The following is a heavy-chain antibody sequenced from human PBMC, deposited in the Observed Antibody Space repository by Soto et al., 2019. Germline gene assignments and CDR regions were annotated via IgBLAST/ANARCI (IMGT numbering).Heavy chain of an antibody. CDR1: GFTFSSFN. Sequence: EVQLVESGGGLVKAGGSLRLSCSASGFTFSSFNMHWVRRAPGNGLEWVSSISGTTKYIYYGDSVKGRFTISRDNAENSMFLQMNRLRVEETAVYYCARRVIFRGRIGTFDMWGQGTLVTVSS. CDR2: ISGTTKYI. V-gene: IGHV3-21*01. D-gene: IGHD3-10*01. CDR3: ARRVIFRGRIGTFDM. J-gene: IGHJ3*02.